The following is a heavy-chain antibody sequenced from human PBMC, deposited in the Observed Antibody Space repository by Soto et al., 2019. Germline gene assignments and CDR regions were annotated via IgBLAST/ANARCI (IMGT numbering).Heavy chain of an antibody. CDR1: GYNFTSYG. D-gene: IGHD5-18*01. Sequence: QVQLVPSGAEVKNPGASVKVSCKASGYNFTSYGISWVRQAPGQGLEWMGWISTYNGNTNSAQKFQGRVTMTTDTSTSIAYMELRSLRSDDTAVYYCARDYSYGIFGYWGQGTLVTVSS. J-gene: IGHJ4*02. CDR3: ARDYSYGIFGY. V-gene: IGHV1-18*01. CDR2: ISTYNGNT.